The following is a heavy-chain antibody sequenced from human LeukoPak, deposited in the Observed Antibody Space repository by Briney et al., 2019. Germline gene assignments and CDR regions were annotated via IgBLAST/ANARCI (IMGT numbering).Heavy chain of an antibody. CDR1: GGSISSGGYY. J-gene: IGHJ4*02. Sequence: PSQTLSLTCTVSGGSISSGGYYWSWIRQPPGKGLEWIGYIYHSGSTYYNPSLKSRVTISVDRSKNQFSLKLSSVTAADTAVYYCARAYCSSTSCSSFDYWGQGTLVTVSS. CDR3: ARAYCSSTSCSSFDY. V-gene: IGHV4-30-2*01. CDR2: IYHSGST. D-gene: IGHD2-2*01.